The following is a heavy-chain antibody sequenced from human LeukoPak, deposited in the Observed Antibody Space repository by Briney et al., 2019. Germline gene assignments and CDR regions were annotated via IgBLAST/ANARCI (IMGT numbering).Heavy chain of an antibody. CDR1: GFTFSDYY. CDR2: ISSSGSTI. J-gene: IGHJ4*02. CDR3: ASSMVRGVKLDY. V-gene: IGHV3-11*01. Sequence: GGSLRLSCAASGFTFSDYYMSWIRQAPGKGLEWVPYISSSGSTIYYADSVKGRFTISRDNAKNSLYLQMNSLRAEDTAVYYCASSMVRGVKLDYWGQGTLVTVSS. D-gene: IGHD3-10*01.